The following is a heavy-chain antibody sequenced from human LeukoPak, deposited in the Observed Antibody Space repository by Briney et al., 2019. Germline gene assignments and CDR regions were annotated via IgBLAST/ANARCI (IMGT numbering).Heavy chain of an antibody. CDR3: ARGDGYYFGF. CDR1: GFTFTSYA. J-gene: IGHJ4*02. CDR2: ISYDGSNK. Sequence: GGSLRLSCAASGFTFTSYAMHWVRQAPGKGLERVALISYDGSNKYYADSLKGRFTISRDNSKNTLYLQMSSLRAEDTAVYYCARGDGYYFGFWGQGTPVTVSS. V-gene: IGHV3-30*03.